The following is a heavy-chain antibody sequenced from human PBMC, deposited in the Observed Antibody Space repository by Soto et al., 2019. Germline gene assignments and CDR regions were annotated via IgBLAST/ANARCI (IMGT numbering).Heavy chain of an antibody. CDR2: IGTAGDT. D-gene: IGHD5-12*01. CDR1: GFTFSSYD. J-gene: IGHJ4*02. CDR3: ARGGYSGYDRIVDY. Sequence: EVQLVESGGGLVQPGGSLRLSCAAPGFTFSSYDMHWVRQATGKGLEWVSAIGTAGDTYYPGSVKGRFTISRENAKNSLYLQMNSLRAEDTAVYYCARGGYSGYDRIVDYWGQGTLVTVSS. V-gene: IGHV3-13*01.